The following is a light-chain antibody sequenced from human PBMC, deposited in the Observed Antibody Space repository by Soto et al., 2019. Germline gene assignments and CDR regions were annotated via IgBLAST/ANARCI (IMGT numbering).Light chain of an antibody. CDR1: HAVTNTF. CDR3: QQYGTSPGT. Sequence: EIVLTQSPGTLSLSPGERATLSCRASHAVTNTFLAWYQQKPGQAPRLVLYGASSRPAGIPDRFSGSGAGTDFTRSISRREPEDFAVYVCQQYGTSPGTFGQGTKREIK. CDR2: GAS. V-gene: IGKV3-20*01. J-gene: IGKJ2*01.